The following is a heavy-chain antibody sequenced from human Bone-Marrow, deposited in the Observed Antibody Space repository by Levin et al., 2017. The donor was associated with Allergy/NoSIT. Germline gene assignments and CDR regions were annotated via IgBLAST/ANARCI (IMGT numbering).Heavy chain of an antibody. Sequence: SQTLSLTCAVYGGSFSDYYWSWIRQPPGKGLEWIGEINHSEKTNYNPSLKGRVTISLDTSKNQFSLKLNSVTAADTAMYYCASPPTVSGYGYYFEYWGQGTLVTVSS. V-gene: IGHV4-34*01. D-gene: IGHD5-12*01. CDR1: GGSFSDYY. CDR3: ASPPTVSGYGYYFEY. CDR2: INHSEKT. J-gene: IGHJ4*02.